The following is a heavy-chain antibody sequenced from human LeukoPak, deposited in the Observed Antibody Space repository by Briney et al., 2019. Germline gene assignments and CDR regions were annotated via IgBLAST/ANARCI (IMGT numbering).Heavy chain of an antibody. V-gene: IGHV1-2*02. J-gene: IGHJ5*02. Sequence: GASVKVSCKASGYTFTGYYMHWVRQAPGQGLEWMGWINPNTGDAHYTQKFQGRVTMTRDTSINTAYMELSRPRFDDTAVYYCARVVVATIDWFDPWGQGTLVTVSS. CDR2: INPNTGDA. CDR3: ARVVVATIDWFDP. CDR1: GYTFTGYY. D-gene: IGHD5-12*01.